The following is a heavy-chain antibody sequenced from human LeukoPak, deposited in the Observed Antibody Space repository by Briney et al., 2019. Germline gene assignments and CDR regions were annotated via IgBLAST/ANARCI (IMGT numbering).Heavy chain of an antibody. Sequence: TGGSLRLSCAASGFTFSSYEMNWVRQAPGKGLEWVSYISSSGSTIYYADSVKGRFTISRDNAKNSLYLQMNSLRAEDTAVYYCARGANIFRGSCHDYWGQGTLVTVSS. D-gene: IGHD3-10*01. V-gene: IGHV3-48*03. J-gene: IGHJ4*02. CDR1: GFTFSSYE. CDR2: ISSSGSTI. CDR3: ARGANIFRGSCHDY.